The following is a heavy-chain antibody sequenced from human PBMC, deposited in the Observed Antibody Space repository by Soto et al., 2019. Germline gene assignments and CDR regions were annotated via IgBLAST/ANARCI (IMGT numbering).Heavy chain of an antibody. V-gene: IGHV5-10-1*01. Sequence: ESLKLSFKGSGYGFTSYWIIWVRQMPGKGLEWMGRIDPSDSYTNYSPSFQGHVTISADKSISTAYLQWSSLKASDTAMYYCERRIAAHYYYGMDVWGQGTTVTV. D-gene: IGHD6-6*01. J-gene: IGHJ6*02. CDR3: ERRIAAHYYYGMDV. CDR1: GYGFTSYW. CDR2: IDPSDSYT.